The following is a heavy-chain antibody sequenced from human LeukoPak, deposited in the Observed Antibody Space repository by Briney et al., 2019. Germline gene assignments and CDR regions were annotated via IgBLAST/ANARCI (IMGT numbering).Heavy chain of an antibody. CDR2: INHSGST. Sequence: SETLSLTCAVYGGSFSGYYWSWIRQPPGKGLEWIGEINHSGSTNYNPSLKSRVTISVDTSKNQFSLKLSSVTAADTAVYYCARKGPIGIAARRTYNWFDPWGQGTLVTVSS. CDR3: ARKGPIGIAARRTYNWFDP. D-gene: IGHD6-6*01. V-gene: IGHV4-34*01. CDR1: GGSFSGYY. J-gene: IGHJ5*02.